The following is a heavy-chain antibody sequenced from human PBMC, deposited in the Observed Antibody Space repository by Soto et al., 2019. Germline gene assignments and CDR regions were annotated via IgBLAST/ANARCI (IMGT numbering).Heavy chain of an antibody. CDR2: IHSDGKRT. CDR3: AIESDYGGKGGLDY. D-gene: IGHD4-17*01. Sequence: PGGSLRLSCAASGFTFSSYWMHWVRQAPGKGLVWVARIHSDGKRTTYADFVKGRFTISRDNAKNTVYLQVNSLRAEDTAVYYCAIESDYGGKGGLDYWGKGSLVTVSS. V-gene: IGHV3-74*01. J-gene: IGHJ4*02. CDR1: GFTFSSYW.